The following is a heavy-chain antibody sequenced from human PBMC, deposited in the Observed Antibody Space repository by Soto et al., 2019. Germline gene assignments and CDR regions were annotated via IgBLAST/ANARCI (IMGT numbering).Heavy chain of an antibody. D-gene: IGHD5-12*01. CDR3: AHSDGGYEIIYFDF. J-gene: IGHJ4*02. V-gene: IGHV2-5*01. Sequence: SGPTLVNPTQPLTLTCTFYGFSFTTAGVAVGWIRQTPGGALEWLTLIYYNDDRRFSPSLKTSLTITGDTSKNQVVLSLTNVDPGDTATYFCAHSDGGYEIIYFDFWGQGIPVTVSS. CDR2: IYYNDDR. CDR1: GFSFTTAGVA.